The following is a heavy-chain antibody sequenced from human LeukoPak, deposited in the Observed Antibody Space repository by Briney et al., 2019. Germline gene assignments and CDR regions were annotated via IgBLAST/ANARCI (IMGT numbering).Heavy chain of an antibody. J-gene: IGHJ4*02. V-gene: IGHV1-69*04. D-gene: IGHD1-26*01. Sequence: GASVKVSCKASGGTFSSYAISWVRQAPGQGLEWMGRIIPILGIANYAQKFQGRVTITADKSTSTAYMELSSLRSEDTAVYYCASFTISGSRPLGYWGQGTLVTVSS. CDR2: IIPILGIA. CDR3: ASFTISGSRPLGY. CDR1: GGTFSSYA.